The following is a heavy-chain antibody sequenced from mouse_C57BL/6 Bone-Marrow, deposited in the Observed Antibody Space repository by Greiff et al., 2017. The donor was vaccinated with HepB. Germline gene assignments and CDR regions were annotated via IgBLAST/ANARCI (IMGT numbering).Heavy chain of an antibody. D-gene: IGHD1-1*01. CDR3: ARFITTVVAKGYYAMDY. J-gene: IGHJ4*01. Sequence: QVQLQQSGAELARPGASVKLSCKASGYTFTSYGISWVKQRTGQGLEWIGEIYPRSGNTYYNEKFKGKATLTADKSSSTAYMELRSLTSEDSAVYFCARFITTVVAKGYYAMDYWGQGTSVTVSS. V-gene: IGHV1-81*01. CDR2: IYPRSGNT. CDR1: GYTFTSYG.